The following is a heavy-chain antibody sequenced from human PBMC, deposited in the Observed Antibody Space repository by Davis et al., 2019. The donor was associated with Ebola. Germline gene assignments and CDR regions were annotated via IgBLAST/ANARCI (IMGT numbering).Heavy chain of an antibody. J-gene: IGHJ4*02. CDR2: ISSSGGTT. CDR1: GFTFSDYY. CDR3: ASSGRGSSYGSFDY. V-gene: IGHV3-11*01. D-gene: IGHD5-18*01. Sequence: GESLKISCAASGFTFSDYYMTWIRQAPGKGLEWVSYISSSGGTTYYADSVKGRLTISRDNAKNSLYLQMNNLRAEDTALYYCASSGRGSSYGSFDYWGQGTLVTVSS.